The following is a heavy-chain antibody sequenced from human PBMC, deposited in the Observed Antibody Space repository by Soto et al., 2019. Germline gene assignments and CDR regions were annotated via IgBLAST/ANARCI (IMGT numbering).Heavy chain of an antibody. V-gene: IGHV3-9*01. J-gene: IGHJ4*02. CDR1: GFTFDDYA. D-gene: IGHD2-15*01. CDR2: ISWNSGSI. Sequence: DVQLVESGGGLVQPGRSLRLSCAASGFTFDDYAMHWVRQAPGKGLEWVSGISWNSGSIGYADSVKGRFTISRDNAKNSLYLQMNSLRAEDTALYYCAKGPGYCSGGSCTNYFDYWGQGTLVTVSS. CDR3: AKGPGYCSGGSCTNYFDY.